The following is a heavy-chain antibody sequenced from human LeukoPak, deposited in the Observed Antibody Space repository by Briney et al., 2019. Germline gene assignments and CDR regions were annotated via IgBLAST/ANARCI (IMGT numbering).Heavy chain of an antibody. Sequence: GESLRVSSMGSGYSFTNYWIGWVRQMPGKGVEWMGIIYPGDSDTTYSPSFQGQVTISADKSISTAYLQWSSLKASDTAMYYCARKAADGGSWFDPWGQGTLVTVSS. J-gene: IGHJ5*02. CDR1: GYSFTNYW. CDR3: ARKAADGGSWFDP. V-gene: IGHV5-51*01. CDR2: IYPGDSDT. D-gene: IGHD6-13*01.